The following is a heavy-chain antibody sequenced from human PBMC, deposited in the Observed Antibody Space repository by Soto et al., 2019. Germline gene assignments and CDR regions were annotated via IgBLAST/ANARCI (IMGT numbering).Heavy chain of an antibody. D-gene: IGHD1-26*01. CDR2: ISGSGGST. J-gene: IGHJ6*02. CDR1: GFNFSSYA. CDR3: AKGIVEAIENYYYDMDV. V-gene: IGHV3-23*01. Sequence: EVQLLESGGGLAQPGGSLRLSCVASGFNFSSYAMSWVRQAPGKGLEWVSVISGSGGSTSYADSVKGRFTISRDNFKNTLYLQMNSLRAEDTAVYFCAKGIVEAIENYYYDMDVWGQGTTVTVSS.